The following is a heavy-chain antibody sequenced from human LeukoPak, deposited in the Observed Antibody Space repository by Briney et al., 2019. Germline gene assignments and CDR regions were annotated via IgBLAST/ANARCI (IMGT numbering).Heavy chain of an antibody. D-gene: IGHD6-13*01. V-gene: IGHV4-34*01. CDR2: INHSGST. J-gene: IGHJ5*02. CDR3: ARGREAAAHPGRFDP. Sequence: PSETLSLTCAVYGGSFSGYYWSWIRQPPGNGLEWIGEINHSGSTNYNPSLKSRVTISVDTSKNQFSLKLSSVTAADTAVYYCARGREAAAHPGRFDPWGQGTLVTVSS. CDR1: GGSFSGYY.